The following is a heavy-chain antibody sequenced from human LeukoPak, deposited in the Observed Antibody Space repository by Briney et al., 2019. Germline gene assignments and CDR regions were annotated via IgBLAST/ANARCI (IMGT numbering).Heavy chain of an antibody. D-gene: IGHD6-19*01. Sequence: SVKVSCKASGGTFSSYAISWVRQAPGQGLEWMGGIIPIFGTANYAQEFQGRVTITADESTSTAYMELSSLRSEDTAVYYCARVVGGVAVAGYDYWGQGTLVTVSS. CDR1: GGTFSSYA. J-gene: IGHJ4*02. CDR2: IIPIFGTA. V-gene: IGHV1-69*13. CDR3: ARVVGGVAVAGYDY.